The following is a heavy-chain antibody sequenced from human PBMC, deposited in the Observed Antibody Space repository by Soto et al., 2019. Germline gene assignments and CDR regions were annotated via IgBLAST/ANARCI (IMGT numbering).Heavy chain of an antibody. D-gene: IGHD3-3*01. J-gene: IGHJ6*02. V-gene: IGHV1-46*01. Sequence: QMQLVQSGAEVKKPGASVKVSCKASGYTFTSYQMHWVRQAPGQGLEWMGIINPSGGRITYAPRFQGRAMMTRDTSTNTVYMELRSLRSADTAVYYCARDGPPTTTGVGPSYTMDVWGQGTTVTVS. CDR1: GYTFTSYQ. CDR3: ARDGPPTTTGVGPSYTMDV. CDR2: INPSGGRI.